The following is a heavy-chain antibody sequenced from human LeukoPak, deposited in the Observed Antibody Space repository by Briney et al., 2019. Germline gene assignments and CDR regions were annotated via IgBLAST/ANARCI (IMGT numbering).Heavy chain of an antibody. CDR3: AKGYSFGCCNYYYMDA. J-gene: IGHJ6*03. CDR2: ISGSGATT. Sequence: GGSLRLSCAASEFTFRSYAMSWVRQAPGKGLEWVSAISGSGATTYSADSVKGRFTISRDNSKNTLYLQMNSLRAEDTAVYYCAKGYSFGCCNYYYMDAWGKGTTVTVSS. CDR1: EFTFRSYA. D-gene: IGHD5-18*01. V-gene: IGHV3-23*01.